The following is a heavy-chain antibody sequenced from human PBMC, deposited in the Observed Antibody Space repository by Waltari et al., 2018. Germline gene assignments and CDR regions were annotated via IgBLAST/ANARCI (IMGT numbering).Heavy chain of an antibody. CDR3: ARECGSGSCLDY. Sequence: QVQLQESGPGLVKPSETLSLTCAVSGYSISSGYYWGWIRQPPGKGLEWIGSIYHSGSTYYNPSLKSRVTISVDTSKNQFSLKLSSVTAADTAVYYCARECGSGSCLDYWGQGTLVTVSS. V-gene: IGHV4-38-2*02. CDR1: GYSISSGYY. CDR2: IYHSGST. D-gene: IGHD1-26*01. J-gene: IGHJ4*02.